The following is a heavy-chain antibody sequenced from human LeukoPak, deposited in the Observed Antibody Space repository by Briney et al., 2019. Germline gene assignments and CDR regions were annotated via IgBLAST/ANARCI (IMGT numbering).Heavy chain of an antibody. CDR1: GGSFSGYY. J-gene: IGHJ5*02. Sequence: SETLSLTCAVYGGSFSGYYWSWIRQPPGKGLEWIGEINHSGSTNYNPSLKSRVTISVDMSKNQFSLKLSSVTAADTAVYYCARFSRRFGINWFDPWGQGTLVTVSS. D-gene: IGHD3-10*01. CDR3: ARFSRRFGINWFDP. CDR2: INHSGST. V-gene: IGHV4-34*01.